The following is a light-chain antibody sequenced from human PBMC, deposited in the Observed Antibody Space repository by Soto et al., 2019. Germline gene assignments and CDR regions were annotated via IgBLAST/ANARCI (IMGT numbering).Light chain of an antibody. Sequence: DIQMTQSPSSLSASVGDRVTITCRARQRISSYLNWYQQKPVKAPKLLIYAASSLQSGVPSRFSGRGSGIDFTLTISCLQPVDFANYYCQQSYSTPRAFGQGNKVEIK. J-gene: IGKJ1*01. CDR3: QQSYSTPRA. CDR1: QRISSY. V-gene: IGKV1-39*01. CDR2: AAS.